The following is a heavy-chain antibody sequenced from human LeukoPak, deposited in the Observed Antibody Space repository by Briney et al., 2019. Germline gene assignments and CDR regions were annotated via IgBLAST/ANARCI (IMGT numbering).Heavy chain of an antibody. V-gene: IGHV3-23*01. CDR1: GFTFSSYA. CDR3: AKSHYPYCGGDCPYYFDY. D-gene: IGHD2-21*01. Sequence: GGSLRLSCAASGFTFSSYAMSWVRQAPGKGLEWVSAISGSGGSTYYADSVKGRFTISRDNSKNTLYLQMNSLRAEDTAVYYCAKSHYPYCGGDCPYYFDYWGQGTLVTVSS. J-gene: IGHJ4*02. CDR2: ISGSGGST.